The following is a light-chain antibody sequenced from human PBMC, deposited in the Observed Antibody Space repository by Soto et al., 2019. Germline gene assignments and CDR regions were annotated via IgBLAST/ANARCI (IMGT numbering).Light chain of an antibody. CDR1: SSNIGGNT. J-gene: IGLJ1*01. CDR2: SNN. CDR3: AAWDDSLNGYV. V-gene: IGLV1-44*01. Sequence: QSVLTQPPSASETPGQRVTISCSGSSSNIGGNTVNWYQQLPGTAPKLLIYSNNQRPSGVPDRFSGSKSGTSASLAISGLQSEDEADYYCAAWDDSLNGYVFGTGTNVTVL.